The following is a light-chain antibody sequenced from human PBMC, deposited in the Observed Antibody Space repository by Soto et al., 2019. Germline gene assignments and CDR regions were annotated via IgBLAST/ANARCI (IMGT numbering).Light chain of an antibody. Sequence: IVMPQSPATLSVSPGERATLSCRASQSIASNLAWYQQKPGQDPRLLIYGASTRATGIPARFSGSGSGTKFTLSISSLQSEDFAVYYCQQYNNWPPWTFGQGTKVEIK. CDR2: GAS. V-gene: IGKV3-15*01. CDR3: QQYNNWPPWT. CDR1: QSIASN. J-gene: IGKJ1*01.